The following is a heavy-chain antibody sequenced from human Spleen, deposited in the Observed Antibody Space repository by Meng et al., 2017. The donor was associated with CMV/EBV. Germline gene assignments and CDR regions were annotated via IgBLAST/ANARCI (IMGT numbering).Heavy chain of an antibody. Sequence: LSLTCAASGFTFSSYGMHWVRQAPGKGLEWVAFIRYDGSSKYYADSVKGRFTISRDNSKNTLYLQMNSLRAEDTAVYYCAKGGTYYDFWSGYWCYFDYWGQGTLVTVSS. CDR2: IRYDGSSK. V-gene: IGHV3-30*02. CDR3: AKGGTYYDFWSGYWCYFDY. D-gene: IGHD3-3*01. CDR1: GFTFSSYG. J-gene: IGHJ4*02.